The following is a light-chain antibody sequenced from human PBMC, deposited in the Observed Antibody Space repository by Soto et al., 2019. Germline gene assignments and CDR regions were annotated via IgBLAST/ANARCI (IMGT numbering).Light chain of an antibody. CDR2: DAS. V-gene: IGKV3-20*01. Sequence: EIVLTQSPGTLSLSPGERATLSCRASQSVGNNNLAWHQQKPGQAPRFLIYDASSRATGIPDRFSGSGSGTDFTLTISRLEPEDFAVYYCQQYGSTPLTFGGGTKVEIK. J-gene: IGKJ4*01. CDR1: QSVGNNN. CDR3: QQYGSTPLT.